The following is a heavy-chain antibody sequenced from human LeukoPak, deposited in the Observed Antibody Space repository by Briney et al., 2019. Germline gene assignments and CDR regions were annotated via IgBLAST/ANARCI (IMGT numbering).Heavy chain of an antibody. Sequence: PGGSLRLSCAAPGFTFTSYGMSWVRQAPGKGLEWVSTLNNIGGEIYYADSVKGRFTISRDDSKNTLSLQMTSLRAEDTATYYCAKLRSASSFSTADFWGQGTLVTVSS. CDR1: GFTFTSYG. CDR2: LNNIGGEI. CDR3: AKLRSASSFSTADF. V-gene: IGHV3-23*01. D-gene: IGHD2-15*01. J-gene: IGHJ4*02.